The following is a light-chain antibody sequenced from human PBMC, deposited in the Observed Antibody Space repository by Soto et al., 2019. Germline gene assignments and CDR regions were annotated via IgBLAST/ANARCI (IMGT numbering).Light chain of an antibody. CDR1: SSDNGDYDY. J-gene: IGLJ1*01. Sequence: QSALTQPASVSGSPGQSITISCTGSSSDNGDYDYVSWYQQHPGKAPNVLISEVSNRPSCVSNRFSGSKSGNTASLTISGLQAGDEADYYCNSYATGNTRVFGTGTKV. CDR3: NSYATGNTRV. V-gene: IGLV2-14*01. CDR2: EVS.